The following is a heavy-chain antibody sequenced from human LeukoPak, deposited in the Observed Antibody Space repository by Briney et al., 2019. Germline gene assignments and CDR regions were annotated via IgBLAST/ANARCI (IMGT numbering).Heavy chain of an antibody. CDR2: ISGYNGYT. CDR1: GYTFTNYG. D-gene: IGHD4-11*01. Sequence: ASVKVSCKASGYTFTNYGVSWVRQAPGQGLEWMGWISGYNGYTNYAQKFQFRATMTTDTSTSTADMELRSLTSDDTAVYYCARDKAVTTELTQYFHHWGQGTLVTVSS. CDR3: ARDKAVTTELTQYFHH. V-gene: IGHV1-18*01. J-gene: IGHJ1*01.